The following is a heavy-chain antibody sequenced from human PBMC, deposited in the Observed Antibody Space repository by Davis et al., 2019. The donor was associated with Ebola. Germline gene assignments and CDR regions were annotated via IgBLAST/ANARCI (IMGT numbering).Heavy chain of an antibody. J-gene: IGHJ4*02. D-gene: IGHD2-2*01. CDR1: GYTFTSYG. CDR2: INVGNGNT. V-gene: IGHV1-3*01. CDR3: ARDGIIGVIPAAIHSY. Sequence: ASVKVSCKASGYTFTSYGMHWVRQAPGQRLEWMGWINVGNGNTQYSQKFQGRVTITRDTSASTDYMEMSSLRSEDTAVYYCARDGIIGVIPAAIHSYWGQGTLVTVSS.